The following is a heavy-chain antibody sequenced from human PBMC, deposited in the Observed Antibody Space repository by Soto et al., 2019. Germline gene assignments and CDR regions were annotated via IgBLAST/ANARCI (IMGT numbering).Heavy chain of an antibody. D-gene: IGHD6-13*01. J-gene: IGHJ4*02. CDR1: GGSISSYY. CDR3: ARVPYSSSWFDTRYYFDY. V-gene: IGHV4-59*01. CDR2: IYYSGST. Sequence: SETLSLTCTVSGGSISSYYWSWIRQPPGKGLEWIGYIYYSGSTNYNPSLKSRVTISVDTSKNQFSLKLSSVTAADTAVYYCARVPYSSSWFDTRYYFDYWGQGTLVTVSS.